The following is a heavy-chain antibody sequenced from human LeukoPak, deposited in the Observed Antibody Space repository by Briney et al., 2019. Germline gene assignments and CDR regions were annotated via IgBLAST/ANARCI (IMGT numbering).Heavy chain of an antibody. Sequence: GGSLRLSCAASGFTFSSYAMSWVRQAPGKGLEWVANIKQDGSEKYYVDSVKGRFTISRDNAKNSLYLQMNSLRAEDTAVYYCARDRYGYYFDYWGQGTLVTVSS. V-gene: IGHV3-7*01. J-gene: IGHJ4*02. D-gene: IGHD5-18*01. CDR3: ARDRYGYYFDY. CDR2: IKQDGSEK. CDR1: GFTFSSYA.